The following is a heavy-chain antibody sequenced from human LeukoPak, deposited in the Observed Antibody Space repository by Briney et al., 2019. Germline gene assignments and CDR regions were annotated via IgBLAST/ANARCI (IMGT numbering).Heavy chain of an antibody. CDR1: GYTFTSYY. V-gene: IGHV1-46*01. Sequence: ASVKVSFKASGYTFTSYYMHWVRQAPGQGLEWMGIINPSGGSTSYAQKFQGRVTMTRDTSTSTVYMELSSLRSEDTAVYYCARVDCSSISCRDAFDIWGQGTMVTVSS. J-gene: IGHJ3*02. D-gene: IGHD2-2*01. CDR3: ARVDCSSISCRDAFDI. CDR2: INPSGGST.